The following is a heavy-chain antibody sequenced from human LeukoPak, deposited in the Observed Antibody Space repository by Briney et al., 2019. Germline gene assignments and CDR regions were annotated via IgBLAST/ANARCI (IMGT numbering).Heavy chain of an antibody. J-gene: IGHJ4*02. V-gene: IGHV3-23*01. CDR3: ATDSLPSYGGYFDY. D-gene: IGHD3-16*01. CDR1: GFTLSSYA. CDR2: MSGSGGNT. Sequence: GGSLRLSCAASGFTLSSYAVSWVRQAPGKGLQWVSGMSGSGGNTYYADSVKGRFTISRDISKNTLYLQMNSLRAEDTALYYCATDSLPSYGGYFDYWGQGTLVTVSS.